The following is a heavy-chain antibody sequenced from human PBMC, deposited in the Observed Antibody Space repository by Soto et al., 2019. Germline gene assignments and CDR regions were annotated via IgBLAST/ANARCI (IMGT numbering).Heavy chain of an antibody. D-gene: IGHD6-6*01. J-gene: IGHJ5*02. Sequence: ASVKVSCKXSGYTFTTYGISWVRQAPGQGLEWMGWISTYNGNTNYAQKLQGRVTMTTDTSTSTAYMDLRSLRSDDTAVYYCARKYSGSSWFDPWGQGTLVTVSS. CDR2: ISTYNGNT. V-gene: IGHV1-18*01. CDR3: ARKYSGSSWFDP. CDR1: GYTFTTYG.